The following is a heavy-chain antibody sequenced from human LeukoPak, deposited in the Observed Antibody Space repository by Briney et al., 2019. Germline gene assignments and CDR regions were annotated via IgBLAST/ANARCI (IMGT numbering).Heavy chain of an antibody. CDR1: GLNFDDSA. Sequence: PGGSLRLSCVASGLNFDDSAMHWVRQAPGKGLEWVSLISADGGSTFSADSVKGRFSISRDNSKNSLYLQMNSLRSEDTAMYYCAKESGKFDYWDQGTLVAVSS. V-gene: IGHV3-43*02. CDR3: AKESGKFDY. CDR2: ISADGGST. J-gene: IGHJ4*02.